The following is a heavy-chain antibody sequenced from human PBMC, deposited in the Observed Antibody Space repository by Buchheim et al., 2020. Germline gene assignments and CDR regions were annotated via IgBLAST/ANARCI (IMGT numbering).Heavy chain of an antibody. CDR2: IWYTGDNQ. CDR3: ARQAVEAAGTFFDY. D-gene: IGHD6-13*01. J-gene: IGHJ4*02. CDR1: GITFSTYG. V-gene: IGHV3-33*01. Sequence: QVHLVESGGGVVQPGRSLRLSCAASGITFSTYGMHWVRQAPGRGLEWVAVIWYTGDNQHYAASVKGRFTISRDNSKNKLYLQMNSLSPEDTALYYCARQAVEAAGTFFDYWGQGTL.